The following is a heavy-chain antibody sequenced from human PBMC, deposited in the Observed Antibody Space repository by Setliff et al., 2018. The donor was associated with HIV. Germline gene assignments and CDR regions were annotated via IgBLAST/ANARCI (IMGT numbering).Heavy chain of an antibody. J-gene: IGHJ6*03. V-gene: IGHV3-20*04. CDR1: GFTFDDYG. Sequence: GGSLRLSCAASGFTFDDYGMSWVRQAPGKGLEWVSGINWNGGSTGYADSVKGRFTISRDNAKNSLYLRMNSLRAEDTALYYCAREGSSSWYYYYYMDVWGKGTTVTVSS. CDR2: INWNGGST. CDR3: AREGSSSWYYYYYMDV. D-gene: IGHD6-13*01.